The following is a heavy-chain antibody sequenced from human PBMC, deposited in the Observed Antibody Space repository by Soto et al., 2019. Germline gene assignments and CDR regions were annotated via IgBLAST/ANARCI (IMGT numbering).Heavy chain of an antibody. D-gene: IGHD7-27*01. Sequence: GGSLRLSCAASGFTFSSYSMNWVRQAPGKGLEWVSSISSSSSYIYYADSVKGRFTISRDNAKNSLYLQMNSLRAEDTAVYYCARDSGDDAFDIWGQGTMVTVSS. J-gene: IGHJ3*02. CDR3: ARDSGDDAFDI. CDR2: ISSSSSYI. CDR1: GFTFSSYS. V-gene: IGHV3-21*01.